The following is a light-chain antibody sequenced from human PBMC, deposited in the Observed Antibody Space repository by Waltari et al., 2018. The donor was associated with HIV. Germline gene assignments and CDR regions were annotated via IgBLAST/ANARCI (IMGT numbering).Light chain of an antibody. V-gene: IGKV1-5*03. CDR3: HQYSDYLGS. J-gene: IGKJ1*01. CDR2: RAT. Sequence: DIHMTQSPPTLTASVGDRVNITCRASQTVGDWLAWYQQKPGEAPSLLIYRATDVESGVPSRFSGSASGTDFTHAIDSLHPDDFATYYCHQYSDYLGSFGQGTRVELK. CDR1: QTVGDW.